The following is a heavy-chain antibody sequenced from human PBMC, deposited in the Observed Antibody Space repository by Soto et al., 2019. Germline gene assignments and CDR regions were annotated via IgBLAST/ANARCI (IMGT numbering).Heavy chain of an antibody. Sequence: SETLSLTCTVSGASISSGDYFWSWIRQSPGKGLEWIGYIYDSGSSYYNPSLKSRVTMSVDTSKNQFSLKLRSVTAADTAVYYCAREKGYISGPKNFDYWGQGTLVTVS. J-gene: IGHJ4*02. CDR2: IYDSGSS. D-gene: IGHD5-12*01. CDR1: GASISSGDYF. V-gene: IGHV4-30-4*01. CDR3: AREKGYISGPKNFDY.